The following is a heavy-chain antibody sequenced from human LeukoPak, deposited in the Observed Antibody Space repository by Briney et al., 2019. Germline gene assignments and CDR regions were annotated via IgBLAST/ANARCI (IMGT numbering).Heavy chain of an antibody. V-gene: IGHV3-43*02. CDR3: AKDMGRYDSSGYYPD. J-gene: IGHJ4*02. D-gene: IGHD3-22*01. Sequence: GGSLRLSCAASGFTFSSYAMSWVRQAPGKGLEWVSLISWDGGSTYYADSVKGRFTISRDNSKNSLYLQMNSLRTEDTALYYCAKDMGRYDSSGYYPDWGQGTLVTVSS. CDR1: GFTFSSYA. CDR2: ISWDGGST.